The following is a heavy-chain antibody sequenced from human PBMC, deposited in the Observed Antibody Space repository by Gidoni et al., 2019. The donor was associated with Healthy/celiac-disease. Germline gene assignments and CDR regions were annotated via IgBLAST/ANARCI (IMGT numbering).Heavy chain of an antibody. V-gene: IGHV3-23*01. CDR2: IRGSGGST. Sequence: EVQLLESGGCLVQPGGSLRLSCAASGFTFSSYAMSGVRQAPGKGLGWVSAIRGSGGSTYYADSVKGRFTISRDNSKNTLYLQMNSRRAEDTAVYYCAKDTYSSGRSRFDYWGQGTLVTVSS. CDR1: GFTFSSYA. CDR3: AKDTYSSGRSRFDY. J-gene: IGHJ4*02. D-gene: IGHD6-19*01.